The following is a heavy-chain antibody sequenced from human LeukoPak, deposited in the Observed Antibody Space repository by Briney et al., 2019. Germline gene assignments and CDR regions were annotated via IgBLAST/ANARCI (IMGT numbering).Heavy chain of an antibody. CDR2: IRGKGSGGTT. V-gene: IGHV3-49*04. D-gene: IGHD3-16*01. CDR3: TRDSDYVWGSLLRFDY. Sequence: GESPRLSCTGSGFNFGDYAVSWVRQAPGKGLEWIGVIRGKGSGGTTEYAASVKGRFTLSRDNSKSIAYLQMNSLKTEDTALYYCTRDSDYVWGSLLRFDYWGQGTLVTVSS. CDR1: GFNFGDYA. J-gene: IGHJ4*02.